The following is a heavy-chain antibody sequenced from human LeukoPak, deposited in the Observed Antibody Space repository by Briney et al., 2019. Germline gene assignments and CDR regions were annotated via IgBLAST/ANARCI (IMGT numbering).Heavy chain of an antibody. Sequence: GGSLRLSCAASGFTFSNFWMHWVRQASGKGLGWVSRINADGSDAVYADSVKGRFTISRDNAKNTVHLQMNNLRAEDTAVYYCARDRPHNWFDPWGQGTLVTVSS. CDR2: INADGSDA. CDR3: ARDRPHNWFDP. J-gene: IGHJ5*02. CDR1: GFTFSNFW. V-gene: IGHV3-74*01.